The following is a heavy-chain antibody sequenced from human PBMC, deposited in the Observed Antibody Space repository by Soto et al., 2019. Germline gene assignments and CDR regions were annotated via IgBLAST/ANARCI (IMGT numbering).Heavy chain of an antibody. CDR2: LSSGSFYI. D-gene: IGHD3-3*01. CDR1: GFPSDSYS. CDR3: AREANTIYAPHGLDV. V-gene: IGHV3-21*01. J-gene: IGHJ6*02. Sequence: GGSLRLSCAVSGFPSDSYSMSWVRQAPGQGLEWLASLSSGSFYIFHADSIRGRFTISRDDAKNLLFLQMNSLTIEDTATYYCAREANTIYAPHGLDVWGQGTAVTVSS.